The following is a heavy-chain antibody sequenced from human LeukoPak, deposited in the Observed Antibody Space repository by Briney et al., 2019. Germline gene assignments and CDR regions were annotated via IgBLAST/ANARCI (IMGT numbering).Heavy chain of an antibody. V-gene: IGHV4-30-2*01. CDR3: ARDRRDYGDIWDAFDI. CDR1: GGSISSGGYS. Sequence: SETLSLTCAVSGGSISSGGYSWSWIRQPPGKGLEWIGYIYHSGSTYYNPSLKSRVTISVDTSKNQFSLKLSSVTAADTAVYYCARDRRDYGDIWDAFDIWGQGTMVTVSS. D-gene: IGHD4-17*01. CDR2: IYHSGST. J-gene: IGHJ3*02.